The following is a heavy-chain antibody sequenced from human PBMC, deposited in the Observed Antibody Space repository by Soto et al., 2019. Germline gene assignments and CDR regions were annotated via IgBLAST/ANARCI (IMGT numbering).Heavy chain of an antibody. CDR3: VRDRAYSGYDF. Sequence: PGGSLRLSCAASGFTFSTYWMHWVRQAPGKGLVWVARINSDGSRATYADSVKGRFTFSRDNAKNTLYLEMNTLTAEDTAVYYCVRDRAYSGYDFWGQGTLVTVS. CDR2: INSDGSRA. D-gene: IGHD5-12*01. CDR1: GFTFSTYW. J-gene: IGHJ4*02. V-gene: IGHV3-74*01.